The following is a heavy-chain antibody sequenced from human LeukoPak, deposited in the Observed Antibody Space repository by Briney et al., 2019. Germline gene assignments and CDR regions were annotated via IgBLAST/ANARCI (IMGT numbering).Heavy chain of an antibody. CDR1: GFTFSSYW. CDR3: ARGLRYFDWLPHGFDY. J-gene: IGHJ4*02. Sequence: GGSLRLSCAASGFTFSSYWMSWVRQAPGKGLEWVANIKQDGSEKYYVDSVKGRFTISRDNAKNSVYLQMNSLRAEDTALYYCARGLRYFDWLPHGFDYWGQGTLVTVSS. V-gene: IGHV3-7*03. CDR2: IKQDGSEK. D-gene: IGHD3-9*01.